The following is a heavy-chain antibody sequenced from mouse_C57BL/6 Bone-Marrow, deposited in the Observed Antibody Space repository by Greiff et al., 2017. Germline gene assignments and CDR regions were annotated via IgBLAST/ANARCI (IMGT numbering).Heavy chain of an antibody. CDR1: GYAFTNYL. CDR3: AREGLRRGSWFAY. CDR2: INPGSGGT. J-gene: IGHJ3*01. Sequence: QVQLKQSGAELVRPGTSVKVSCKASGYAFTNYLIEWVKQRPGQGLEWIGVINPGSGGTNYNEKFKGKATLTADKSSSTAYMQLSSLTSEDSAFYFCAREGLRRGSWFAYWGQGTLVTVSA. V-gene: IGHV1-54*01. D-gene: IGHD2-4*01.